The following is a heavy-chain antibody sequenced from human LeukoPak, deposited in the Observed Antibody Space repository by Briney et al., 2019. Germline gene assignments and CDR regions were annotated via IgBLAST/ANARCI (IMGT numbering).Heavy chain of an antibody. V-gene: IGHV4-31*03. Sequence: PSETLSLTCTVSGGSISSGGYYWSWIRQHPGKGLEWLGYIYYSGSTYYNPSLKSRVTISVDTSKNQFSLKLSSVTAADTAVYYCARARTYYYDSSGSYYYYGMDVWGQGTTVTVSS. J-gene: IGHJ6*02. CDR2: IYYSGST. CDR1: GGSISSGGYY. CDR3: ARARTYYYDSSGSYYYYGMDV. D-gene: IGHD3-22*01.